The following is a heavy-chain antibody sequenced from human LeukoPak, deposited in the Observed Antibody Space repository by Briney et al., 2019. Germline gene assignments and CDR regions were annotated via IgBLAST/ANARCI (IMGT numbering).Heavy chain of an antibody. Sequence: ASVKVSCKASGYTFTSYGISWVRQAPGQGLEWMGWISAYSGNTNYAQKLQGRVTMTTDTSTSTAYMELRSLRSDDTAVYYCARVRTYYYDSSGSINWFDPWGQGTLVTVSS. CDR2: ISAYSGNT. CDR1: GYTFTSYG. J-gene: IGHJ5*02. D-gene: IGHD3-22*01. CDR3: ARVRTYYYDSSGSINWFDP. V-gene: IGHV1-18*01.